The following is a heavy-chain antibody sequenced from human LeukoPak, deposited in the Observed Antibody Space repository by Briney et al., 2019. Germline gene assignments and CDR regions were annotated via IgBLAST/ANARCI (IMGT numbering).Heavy chain of an antibody. CDR1: GFSLSTSGVG. V-gene: IGHV2-5*01. CDR3: AHLDYYDSSGYYSNLHNWFDP. Sequence: SGPTLVKPTQTLTLTYTFSGFSLSTSGVGVGWIRQPPGKALEWLALIYWNDDKRYSQALKSRLTITKDTSKNQVVLTMTNMDPVDTATYYCAHLDYYDSSGYYSNLHNWFDPWGQGTLVTVSS. D-gene: IGHD3-22*01. CDR2: IYWNDDK. J-gene: IGHJ5*02.